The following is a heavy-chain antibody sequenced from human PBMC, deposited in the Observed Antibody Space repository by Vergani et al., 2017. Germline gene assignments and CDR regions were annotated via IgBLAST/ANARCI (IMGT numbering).Heavy chain of an antibody. Sequence: EVQLVESGGGLVKPGGSLRLSCAASGFTFSSYSMNWVRQAPGKGLEWVSSIISSSSYIYYADSVKGRFTISRDNAKNSLYLQMNSLRAEDTAVYYCARDDYGGRGFDYYFDYWGQGTLVTVSS. D-gene: IGHD3-16*01. CDR1: GFTFSSYS. CDR3: ARDDYGGRGFDYYFDY. V-gene: IGHV3-21*01. J-gene: IGHJ4*02. CDR2: IISSSSYI.